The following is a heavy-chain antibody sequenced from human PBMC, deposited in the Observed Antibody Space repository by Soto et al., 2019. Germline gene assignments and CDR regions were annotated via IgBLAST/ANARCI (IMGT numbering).Heavy chain of an antibody. J-gene: IGHJ6*02. CDR1: GYTFPNYG. CDR3: AMFKAMVRGVIWFAGGLDV. Sequence: DSVKVSCKASGYTFPNYGISWIRQAPGQGLEYMGRISSYNGNTNYAEELQGRVTMTTDTSTNATSLELRSLRSDDTAVYYCAMFKAMVRGVIWFAGGLDVRGQGTTVTVSS. D-gene: IGHD3-10*01. V-gene: IGHV1-18*04. CDR2: ISSYNGNT.